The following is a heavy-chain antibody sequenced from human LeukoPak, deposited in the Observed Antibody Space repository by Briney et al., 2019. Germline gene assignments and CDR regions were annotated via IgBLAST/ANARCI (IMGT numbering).Heavy chain of an antibody. J-gene: IGHJ5*02. CDR2: MYYRGSS. Sequence: SQTLSLTCAVSGDSISSGGYSWSWIRPPPGKGLEWIGYMYYRGSSYYNPSLKSRVTIEIDGSKNQLSLKLRFVTDADTAVYYCARRDSTTVTSNWFDPWGQGTLVTVSS. CDR1: GDSISSGGYS. V-gene: IGHV4-30-2*01. CDR3: ARRDSTTVTSNWFDP. D-gene: IGHD4-17*01.